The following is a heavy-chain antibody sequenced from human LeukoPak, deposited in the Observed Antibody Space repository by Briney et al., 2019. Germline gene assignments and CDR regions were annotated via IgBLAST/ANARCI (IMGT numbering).Heavy chain of an antibody. CDR2: ISSSSSYI. D-gene: IGHD7-27*01. CDR1: GFTFSSYA. J-gene: IGHJ4*02. Sequence: PGGSLRLSCAASGFTFSSYAMNWVRQAPGKGLEWVSSISSSSSYIYYADPVKGRFTISRDNAKNSLYLQMNSLTDEDTALYYCVRDKDWGFDYWGQGTLVTDSS. CDR3: VRDKDWGFDY. V-gene: IGHV3-21*01.